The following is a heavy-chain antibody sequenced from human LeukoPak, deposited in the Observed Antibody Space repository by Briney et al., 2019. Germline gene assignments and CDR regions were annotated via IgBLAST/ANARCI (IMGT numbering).Heavy chain of an antibody. D-gene: IGHD3-16*02. V-gene: IGHV4-31*03. CDR1: GGSISSGGYY. J-gene: IGHJ4*02. CDR2: IYYSGST. Sequence: SETLSLTCTVSGGSISSGGYYWSWIRQHPGKGLEWIGYIYYSGSTYYNPSLKSRVTISVDTPKNQFSLKLSSLTAADTAVYYCARVVIANPGFDYWGQGTLVTVSS. CDR3: ARVVIANPGFDY.